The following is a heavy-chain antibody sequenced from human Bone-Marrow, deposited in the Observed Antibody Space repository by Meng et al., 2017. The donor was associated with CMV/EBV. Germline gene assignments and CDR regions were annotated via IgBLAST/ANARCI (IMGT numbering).Heavy chain of an antibody. CDR1: GYTFTGYY. Sequence: ASVKVSCKASGYTFTGYYMHWVRQAPGQGLEWMGWINPNSGGTNYAQKFQGRVNMTRDTSISTAYMELRSLRSDDTAVYYCARDLKWELLRADPQLDYWGQGTLVTVSS. J-gene: IGHJ4*02. CDR2: INPNSGGT. CDR3: ARDLKWELLRADPQLDY. D-gene: IGHD1-26*01. V-gene: IGHV1-2*02.